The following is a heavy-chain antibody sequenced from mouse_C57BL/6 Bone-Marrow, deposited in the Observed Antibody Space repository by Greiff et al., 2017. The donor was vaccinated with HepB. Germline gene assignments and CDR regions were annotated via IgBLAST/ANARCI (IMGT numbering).Heavy chain of an antibody. CDR1: GFTFSDYY. V-gene: IGHV5-12*01. Sequence: EVQRVESGGGLVQPGGSLKLSCAASGFTFSDYYMYWVRQTPEKRLEWVAYISNGGGSNYYPDTVKGRFTISRDNAKNTLYLQMSRLKSEDTAMYYCARENYYYAMDYWGQGTSVTVSS. J-gene: IGHJ4*01. CDR3: ARENYYYAMDY. CDR2: ISNGGGSN. D-gene: IGHD2-1*01.